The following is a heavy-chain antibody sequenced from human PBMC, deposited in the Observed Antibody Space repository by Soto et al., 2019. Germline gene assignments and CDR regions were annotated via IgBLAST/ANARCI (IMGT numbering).Heavy chain of an antibody. CDR3: ARVSVSSQFDY. D-gene: IGHD6-13*01. CDR2: ISSRSSYI. Sequence: GGSLILSCAASGFTFSSYSMNWVRQAPGKGLEWVSSISSRSSYIYYADSVKGRFTISRDNAKNSLYLQMNSLRAEDTAVYYCARVSVSSQFDYWGQGILVTV. CDR1: GFTFSSYS. J-gene: IGHJ4*02. V-gene: IGHV3-21*01.